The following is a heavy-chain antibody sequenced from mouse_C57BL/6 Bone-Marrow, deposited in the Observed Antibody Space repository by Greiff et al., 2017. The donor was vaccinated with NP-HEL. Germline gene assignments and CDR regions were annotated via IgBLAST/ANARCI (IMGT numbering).Heavy chain of an antibody. J-gene: IGHJ2*01. CDR2: ISYDGSN. V-gene: IGHV3-6*01. CDR3: ARERSY. CDR1: GYSITSGYY. Sequence: VQLKQSGPGLVKPSQSLSLTCSVTGYSITSGYYWNWIRQFPGNKLEWMGYISYDGSNNYNPSLKNRISFTRDTSQNQFFLKLNSVTTEDTATYDCARERSYWGQGTTLTDSS.